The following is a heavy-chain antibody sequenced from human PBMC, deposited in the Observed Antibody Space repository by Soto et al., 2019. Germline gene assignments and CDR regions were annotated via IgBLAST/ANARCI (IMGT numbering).Heavy chain of an antibody. CDR1: GFTFSSYA. J-gene: IGHJ4*02. Sequence: QVQLVESGGGVVQPGRSLRLSCAASGFTFSSYAMHWVRQAPGKGLEWVAVISYDGSNKYYADSVKGRFTISRDNSKNTLYLQMNSLRAEDTAVYYCAREKRGIAARVDYWGQGTLVTVSS. CDR3: AREKRGIAARVDY. D-gene: IGHD6-6*01. V-gene: IGHV3-30-3*01. CDR2: ISYDGSNK.